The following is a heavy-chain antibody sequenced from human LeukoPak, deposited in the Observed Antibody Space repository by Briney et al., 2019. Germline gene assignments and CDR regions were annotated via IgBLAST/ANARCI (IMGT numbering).Heavy chain of an antibody. V-gene: IGHV4-4*02. J-gene: IGHJ5*02. CDR1: GGSISSSNW. D-gene: IGHD5-18*01. Sequence: PSGTLSLTCAVSGGSISSSNWWSWVRQPPGKGLEWIGEIYHSGSTNYNPSLKSRVTISVDKSKNQFSLKLSSVTAADTAVYYCARRSRGYSYSNWFDPWGQGTLVTVSS. CDR3: ARRSRGYSYSNWFDP. CDR2: IYHSGST.